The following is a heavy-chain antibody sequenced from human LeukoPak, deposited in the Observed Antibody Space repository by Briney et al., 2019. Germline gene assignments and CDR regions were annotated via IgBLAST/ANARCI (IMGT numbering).Heavy chain of an antibody. J-gene: IGHJ6*02. CDR1: GFTFSSYG. Sequence: PGGSLRLSCAASGFTFSSYGIHWVRQAPGKGLEWVALIWYDGSNKYYADSVKGRFTISRDNSKNTLYLQMNSLTAEDTAVYYCARDTGGHELGFTYYYYYGMDVWGQGTTVTVSS. V-gene: IGHV3-33*01. CDR2: IWYDGSNK. D-gene: IGHD7-27*01. CDR3: ARDTGGHELGFTYYYYYGMDV.